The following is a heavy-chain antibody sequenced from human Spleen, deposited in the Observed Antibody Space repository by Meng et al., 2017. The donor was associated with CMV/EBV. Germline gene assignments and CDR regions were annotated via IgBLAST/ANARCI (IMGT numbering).Heavy chain of an antibody. CDR3: ARADYGGNSGC. CDR2: ISSSSGYI. J-gene: IGHJ4*02. Sequence: GESLKISCAASGFAFSYYSMNWVRQAPGKGLEWVSSISSSSGYIYYSGSVKGRFTISRDNAKTSVYLQMNSLRAEDTAVYYCARADYGGNSGCWGQGTLGTVSS. V-gene: IGHV3-21*01. D-gene: IGHD4-23*01. CDR1: GFAFSYYS.